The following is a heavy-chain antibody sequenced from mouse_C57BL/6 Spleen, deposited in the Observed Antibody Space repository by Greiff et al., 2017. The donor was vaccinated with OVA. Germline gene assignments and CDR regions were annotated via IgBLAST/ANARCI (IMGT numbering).Heavy chain of an antibody. CDR1: GYTFTSYW. D-gene: IGHD1-2*01. CDR2: IHPNSGST. CDR3: ARSGYYGPWYCDV. V-gene: IGHV1-64*01. J-gene: IGHJ1*03. Sequence: QVQLQQPGAELVKPGASVKLSCKASGYTFTSYWMHWVKQRPGQGLEWIGMIHPNSGSTNYNEKFKSKATLTVDKSSSTAYMQLSSLTSEDSAVYYCARSGYYGPWYCDVWGTGTTVTVSS.